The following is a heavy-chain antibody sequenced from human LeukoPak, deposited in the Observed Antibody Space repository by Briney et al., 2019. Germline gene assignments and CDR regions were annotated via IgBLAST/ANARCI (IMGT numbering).Heavy chain of an antibody. Sequence: GGSLRLSCAASGFTFRSYGMSWVRQAPGKGLEWVSAISGSGGSTYYADSVKGRFTISRDNSKNTLYLQMDSLIAEATAVYYCAKTLLDSSGYYYVGSDYWGQGTLVTVSS. CDR3: AKTLLDSSGYYYVGSDY. V-gene: IGHV3-23*01. J-gene: IGHJ4*02. CDR1: GFTFRSYG. CDR2: ISGSGGST. D-gene: IGHD3-22*01.